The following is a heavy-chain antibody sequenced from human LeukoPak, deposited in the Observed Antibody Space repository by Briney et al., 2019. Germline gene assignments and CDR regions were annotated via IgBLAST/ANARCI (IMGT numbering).Heavy chain of an antibody. D-gene: IGHD3-22*01. CDR1: GYTFTGNF. J-gene: IGHJ6*03. Sequence: ASVKVSCKASGYTFTGNFMHWVRQAPGQGLEWMGWINPSSGGTNYAQKFQGRVTMTRDTSISTAYMELSRLRSDDSAVYYCARGGLPHHYYYMHVWGKGTTVTVSS. CDR2: INPSSGGT. CDR3: ARGGLPHHYYYMHV. V-gene: IGHV1-2*02.